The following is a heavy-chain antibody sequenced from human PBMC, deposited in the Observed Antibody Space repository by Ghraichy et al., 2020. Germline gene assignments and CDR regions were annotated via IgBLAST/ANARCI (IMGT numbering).Heavy chain of an antibody. CDR2: IDSSGST. D-gene: IGHD3-16*01. Sequence: SETLSLTCTVSGGSISSNGYFWSWIRMHPGKGLEWLGYIDSSGSTKYDPSLKSRLTMSQDTSRNQFSLHLNSVTAADTAVYYCARGGGDYLGGSWRLDWYDPWGQGTLVTVSS. CDR1: GGSISSNGYF. J-gene: IGHJ5*02. CDR3: ARGGGDYLGGSWRLDWYDP. V-gene: IGHV4-31*03.